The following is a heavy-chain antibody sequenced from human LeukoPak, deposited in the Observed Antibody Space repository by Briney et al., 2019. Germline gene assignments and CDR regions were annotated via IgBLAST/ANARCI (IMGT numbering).Heavy chain of an antibody. CDR2: ISSNSIYI. CDR1: GFTFSTYS. V-gene: IGHV3-21*01. J-gene: IGHJ3*02. Sequence: PGGSLRLSCAASGFTFSTYSMNWVRQAPGKGLEWVSSISSNSIYIYYADSVRGRFTISRDNANNSLYLQMNSPRAEDTAVYYCARETEEAFDIWGQGTMVTVSS. CDR3: ARETEEAFDI.